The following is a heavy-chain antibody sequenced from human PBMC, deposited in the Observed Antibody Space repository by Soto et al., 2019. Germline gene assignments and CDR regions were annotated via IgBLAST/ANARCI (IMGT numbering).Heavy chain of an antibody. D-gene: IGHD5-18*01. Sequence: GESLKISCKGSGYTFTNYWIVWVRQVPGKGLEWLGIINPADSHTRYSPSFQGQVTVSVDKSIKTAYLQWSSLRASDSAMYYCARPHVETGAPKEEGNHALDVWGKGTTVTVSS. CDR3: ARPHVETGAPKEEGNHALDV. V-gene: IGHV5-51*01. CDR2: INPADSHT. J-gene: IGHJ6*04. CDR1: GYTFTNYW.